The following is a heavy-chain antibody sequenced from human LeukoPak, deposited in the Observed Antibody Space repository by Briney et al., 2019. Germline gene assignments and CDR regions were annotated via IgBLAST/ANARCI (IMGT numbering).Heavy chain of an antibody. J-gene: IGHJ4*02. Sequence: GASVTVSCKASGYTFTGYYMHWVRQAPGQGLEWMGWINPNSGGTNYAQKFQGRVTMTRKTSISTAYMERSRLRSDDTAVYYCASRSDRSGSYYLVYWGQGTLVTVSS. CDR2: INPNSGGT. CDR3: ASRSDRSGSYYLVY. D-gene: IGHD1-26*01. V-gene: IGHV1-2*02. CDR1: GYTFTGYY.